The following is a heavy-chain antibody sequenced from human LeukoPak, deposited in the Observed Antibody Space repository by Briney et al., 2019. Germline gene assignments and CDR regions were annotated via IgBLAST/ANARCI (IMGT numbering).Heavy chain of an antibody. Sequence: PGGSLRLSCPASEFTFTNYAMSWARQAPGEGLVWVSAISSSGAVTSYTNSVRGRFTISRDNSKNTVYLQMNSLTAEDTAIYYCARNRHDSARLPFDPWGQGTLVTVSS. CDR2: ISSSGAVT. D-gene: IGHD3-22*01. CDR1: EFTFTNYA. J-gene: IGHJ5*02. V-gene: IGHV3-23*01. CDR3: ARNRHDSARLPFDP.